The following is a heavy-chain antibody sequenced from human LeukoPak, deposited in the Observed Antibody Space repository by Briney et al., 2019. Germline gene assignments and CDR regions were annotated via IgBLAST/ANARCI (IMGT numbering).Heavy chain of an antibody. Sequence: GGSLRLSCAASGFTFSSYWMSWVRQAPGKGLEWAANIKQDGSEKYYVDSVKGRFTISRDNAKNSLYLQMNSLRAEDTAVYYCASIPEMATTQTFDYWGQGTLVTVSS. D-gene: IGHD5-24*01. J-gene: IGHJ4*02. CDR3: ASIPEMATTQTFDY. V-gene: IGHV3-7*01. CDR1: GFTFSSYW. CDR2: IKQDGSEK.